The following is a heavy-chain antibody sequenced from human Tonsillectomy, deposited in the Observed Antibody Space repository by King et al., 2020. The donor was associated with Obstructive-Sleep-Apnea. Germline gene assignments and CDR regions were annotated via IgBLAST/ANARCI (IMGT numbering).Heavy chain of an antibody. CDR2: IRRKVYGGTT. J-gene: IGHJ4*02. CDR3: TRDLGYYDTSGYLGFY. CDR1: VFTFGDYA. Sequence: VQLVESGGGLVQPGRSLRLSCTASVFTFGDYAMSWFRQAPGKGLEGVGFIRRKVYGGTTEYAESVKGRFTISRDDSKSIAYLQMTSLKTEEPAVYYCTRDLGYYDTSGYLGFYWGQGTLVTVSS. D-gene: IGHD3-22*01. V-gene: IGHV3-49*03.